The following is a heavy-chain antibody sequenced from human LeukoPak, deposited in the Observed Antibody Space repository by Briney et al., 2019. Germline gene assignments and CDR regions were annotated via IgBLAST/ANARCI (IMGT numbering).Heavy chain of an antibody. V-gene: IGHV3-30-3*01. Sequence: GGSLRLSCAASGFTFSSYAMHWVRQAPGKGLDWVAVISYDGSNKYYADSVKGRFTISRDNSKNTLYLQMNSLRAEDTAVYYCARRDRLAAGSDYWGQGTLVTVSS. CDR2: ISYDGSNK. CDR1: GFTFSSYA. CDR3: ARRDRLAAGSDY. J-gene: IGHJ4*02. D-gene: IGHD6-13*01.